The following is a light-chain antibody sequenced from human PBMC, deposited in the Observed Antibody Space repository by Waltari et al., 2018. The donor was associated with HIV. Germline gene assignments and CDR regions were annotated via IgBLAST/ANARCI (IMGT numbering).Light chain of an antibody. Sequence: QSALTQPASVSGSPGQSITISCDVNDYEYVSWYQQHPDKAPKVIIYEVSNRPSGLSCRFSGSKSGNTATLTISGLQPEDEADYFCTSYVSGSTPVFGRGTKVTVL. J-gene: IGLJ2*01. CDR3: TSYVSGSTPV. CDR1: DVNDYEY. CDR2: EVS. V-gene: IGLV2-14*01.